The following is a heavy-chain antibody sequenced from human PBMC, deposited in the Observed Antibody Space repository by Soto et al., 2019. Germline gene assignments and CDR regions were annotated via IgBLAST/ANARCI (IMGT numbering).Heavy chain of an antibody. V-gene: IGHV3-30*03. J-gene: IGHJ4*02. D-gene: IGHD3-10*01. Sequence: QVQLVESGGGVVQPGRSLRLSCAASGFTFSSYGMHWVRQAPGKGLEWVAVISYDGSNKYYADSVKGQFTISRDNSKNTLYLQMNRLRAEDTAVYYCAPWFGAFDYWGQGTLVTVSS. CDR3: APWFGAFDY. CDR1: GFTFSSYG. CDR2: ISYDGSNK.